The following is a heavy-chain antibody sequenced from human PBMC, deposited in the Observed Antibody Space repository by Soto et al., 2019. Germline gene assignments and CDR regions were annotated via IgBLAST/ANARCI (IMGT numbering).Heavy chain of an antibody. D-gene: IGHD4-17*01. CDR1: GGSVFSHY. CDR2: ISYSGST. CDR3: ARYFYGDYSYDAFDI. J-gene: IGHJ3*02. V-gene: IGHV4-59*08. Sequence: TSETLSLTCTVSGGSVFSHYWSWIRQPPGKGLEWIAYISYSGSTNYNPSLKSRVTISVDTSKNQFSLKLSSVTAADTAVYYCARYFYGDYSYDAFDIWGQGTMVTVSS.